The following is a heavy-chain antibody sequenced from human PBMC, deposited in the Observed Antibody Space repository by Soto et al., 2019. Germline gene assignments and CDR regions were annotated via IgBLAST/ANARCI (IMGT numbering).Heavy chain of an antibody. J-gene: IGHJ6*02. CDR2: ISGSGGST. CDR1: GFTLSSYA. V-gene: IGHV3-23*01. Sequence: EVQLLESGGGLVQPGGSLRLSCAASGFTLSSYAMNWVRQAPGKGLEWVAAISGSGGSTYYADSVKGRFTISRDKSKNTLYLQMNSLRAEDTAVYYCAKELGDYYYYGMDVWGQGTTVTVSS. CDR3: AKELGDYYYYGMDV.